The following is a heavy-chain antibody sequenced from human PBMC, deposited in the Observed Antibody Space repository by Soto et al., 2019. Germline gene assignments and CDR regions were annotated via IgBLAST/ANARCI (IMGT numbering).Heavy chain of an antibody. J-gene: IGHJ6*02. CDR2: INTDGSTT. V-gene: IGHV3-74*01. CDR3: AKGIYLKYGLDV. Sequence: EVQLVESGGGLVQPGGSLRLSCAASEFTFNNYWMHWVRQVPGKGLEWVSRINTDGSTTNYADSVMGRFTISRDNADNTVYLQLESLRAEDTAVYYCAKGIYLKYGLDVWGQGDTVTVSS. D-gene: IGHD3-3*02. CDR1: EFTFNNYW.